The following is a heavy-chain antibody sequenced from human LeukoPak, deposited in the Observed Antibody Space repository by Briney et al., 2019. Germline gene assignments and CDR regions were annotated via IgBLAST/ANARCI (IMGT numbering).Heavy chain of an antibody. D-gene: IGHD3-10*01. Sequence: GESLKISWKGSGYSFTSYWIGWVRQMPGKGLGGMGIIYPGDSDTRYSPSFQGQVTISADNSISTAYLQWSSLKASDTAMYYCARSSAMVRGVINYFDYWGQGTLVTVSS. CDR3: ARSSAMVRGVINYFDY. CDR2: IYPGDSDT. CDR1: GYSFTSYW. J-gene: IGHJ4*02. V-gene: IGHV5-51*01.